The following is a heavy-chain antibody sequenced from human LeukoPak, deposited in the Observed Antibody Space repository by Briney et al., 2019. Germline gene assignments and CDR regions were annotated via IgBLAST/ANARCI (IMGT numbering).Heavy chain of an antibody. J-gene: IGHJ6*03. CDR1: GFTFSSYS. V-gene: IGHV3-21*01. Sequence: PGGSLRLSCAASGFTFSSYSMNWVRQAPGKGLEWVSSISSSSSYIYYADSVKGRFTISRDNAKNSLYLQMNSLRSEDTALYYCARDQYGSGDGYYMDLWGKGATVTIS. D-gene: IGHD3-10*01. CDR3: ARDQYGSGDGYYMDL. CDR2: ISSSSSYI.